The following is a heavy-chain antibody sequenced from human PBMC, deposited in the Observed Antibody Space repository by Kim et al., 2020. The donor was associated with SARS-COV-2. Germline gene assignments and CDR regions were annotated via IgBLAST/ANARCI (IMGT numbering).Heavy chain of an antibody. CDR3: AWDSLLVPTAG. J-gene: IGHJ4*02. CDR2: ISSSSSYI. V-gene: IGHV3-21*01. Sequence: GGSLRLSCAASGFTFSSYSMNWVRQAPGKGLEWVSSISSSSSYIYYADSVKVRFTISRDNAKNSLYLQMNSMRAEDTAVDYCAWDSLLVPTAGWGEGTLVTVSS. D-gene: IGHD2-15*01. CDR1: GFTFSSYS.